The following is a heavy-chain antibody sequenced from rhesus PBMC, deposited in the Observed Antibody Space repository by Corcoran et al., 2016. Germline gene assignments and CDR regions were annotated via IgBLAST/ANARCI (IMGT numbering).Heavy chain of an antibody. CDR3: ARYSWNDGRFDV. J-gene: IGHJ5-1*01. V-gene: IGHV4-173*01. Sequence: QLQLQESGPGLVKPSETLSLTCAVSGGSISSNYWSWIRQPPGKGLEWIGRISGRCGSTDYNPSLKGRVTISTDTAKNQFSLKLSSVTAEDTAVYYCARYSWNDGRFDVWGPGVLVTVSS. CDR2: ISGRCGST. D-gene: IGHD1-14*01. CDR1: GGSISSNY.